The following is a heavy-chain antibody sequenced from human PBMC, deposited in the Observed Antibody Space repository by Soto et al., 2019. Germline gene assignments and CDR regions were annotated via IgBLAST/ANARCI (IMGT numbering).Heavy chain of an antibody. D-gene: IGHD6-13*01. Sequence: PSQTLSLTCAISGDSVSSNSAAWNWIRQSPSRGLEWLGRTYYRSKWYNDYAVSVKSRITINPDTSKNQFSLQLNSVTPEDTAVYYCARAVSAAAGGYYYYYGMDVWGQGTTVTVSS. CDR3: ARAVSAAAGGYYYYYGMDV. J-gene: IGHJ6*02. CDR2: TYYRSKWYN. V-gene: IGHV6-1*01. CDR1: GDSVSSNSAA.